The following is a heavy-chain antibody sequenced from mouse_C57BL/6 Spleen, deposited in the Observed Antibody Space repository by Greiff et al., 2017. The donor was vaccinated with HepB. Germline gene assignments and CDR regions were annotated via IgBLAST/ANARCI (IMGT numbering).Heavy chain of an antibody. CDR3: ARIANLLVITTVVATDYYAMDY. CDR2: IWWDDDK. J-gene: IGHJ4*01. V-gene: IGHV8-8*01. Sequence: QVTLKVSGPGILQPSQTLSLTCSFSGFSLSTFGMGVGWIRQPSGKGLEWLAHIWWDDDKYYNPALKSRLTISKDTSKNQVFLKIANVDTADTATYYCARIANLLVITTVVATDYYAMDYWGQGTSVTVSS. D-gene: IGHD1-1*01. CDR1: GFSLSTFGMG.